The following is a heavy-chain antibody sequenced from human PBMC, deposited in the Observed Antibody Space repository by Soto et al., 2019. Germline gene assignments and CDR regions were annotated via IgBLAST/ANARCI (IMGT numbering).Heavy chain of an antibody. CDR2: ITSSGDYT. CDR3: AREAARPDY. J-gene: IGHJ4*02. D-gene: IGHD6-6*01. CDR1: GFTFSDYY. V-gene: IGHV3-11*06. Sequence: QVQLVESGGDLVKPGGSLRLSCAASGFTFSDYYMSWIRQAPGKGLEWVSWITSSGDYTNYAESVKGRFTISRDNAKNSLYLQMNSLRAEDTAVYYCAREAARPDYWGQGTLVAVSS.